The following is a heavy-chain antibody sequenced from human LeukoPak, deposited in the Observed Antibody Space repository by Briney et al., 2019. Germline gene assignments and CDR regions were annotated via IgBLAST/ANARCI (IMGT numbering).Heavy chain of an antibody. CDR1: GGSISSGDYY. V-gene: IGHV4-30-4*08. CDR3: ARRNYYDSSRFDY. Sequence: PSETLSLTCTVSGGSISSGDYYWSWIRQPPGKGLEWIGYIYHSGSTYYNPSLKSRVTISVDTSKNQFSLKLSSVTAADTAVYYCARRNYYDSSRFDYWGQGTLVTVSS. J-gene: IGHJ4*02. CDR2: IYHSGST. D-gene: IGHD3-22*01.